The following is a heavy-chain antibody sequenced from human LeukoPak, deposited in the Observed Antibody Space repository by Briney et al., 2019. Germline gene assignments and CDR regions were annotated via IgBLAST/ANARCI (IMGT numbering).Heavy chain of an antibody. CDR2: IIPILGIA. J-gene: IGHJ4*02. Sequence: SVKVSCKASGGTFSSYAISWVRQAPGQGLEWMGRIIPILGIANYAQKFQGRVTITADKSTSTAYMELSSLRSEDTAVYYCASPYYDSSGPIDYWGQGTLVTVSS. CDR1: GGTFSSYA. CDR3: ASPYYDSSGPIDY. D-gene: IGHD3-22*01. V-gene: IGHV1-69*04.